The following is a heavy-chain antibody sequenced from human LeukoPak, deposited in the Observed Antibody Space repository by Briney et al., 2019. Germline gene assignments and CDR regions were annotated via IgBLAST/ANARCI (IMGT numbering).Heavy chain of an antibody. CDR1: GFTFSSYA. D-gene: IGHD4-17*01. CDR2: ISGSGGST. CDR3: AKRLYGDYAIDY. Sequence: PEESLRLSCAASGFTFSSYARSWVRQAPGKGLEWVSAISGSGGSTYYADSVKGRFTISRDNSKNSLYLQMNSLRAEDTAVYYCAKRLYGDYAIDYWGQGTLVTVSS. V-gene: IGHV3-23*01. J-gene: IGHJ4*02.